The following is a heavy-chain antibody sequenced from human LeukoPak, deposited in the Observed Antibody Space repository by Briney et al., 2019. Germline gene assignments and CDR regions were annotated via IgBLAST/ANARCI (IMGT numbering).Heavy chain of an antibody. J-gene: IGHJ4*02. CDR3: ARDPSFDFWSGYYFDF. CDR1: GSSFSSYA. V-gene: IGHV3-23*01. CDR2: ISGSGRST. D-gene: IGHD3-3*01. Sequence: GGSLRLSCAASGSSFSSYAMSWVRQAPGKGLEWVSGISGSGRSTYYADSVKGRFTISRDNSKNTVYVQMNSLRAEDTAIYYCARDPSFDFWSGYYFDFWGQGILVTVSS.